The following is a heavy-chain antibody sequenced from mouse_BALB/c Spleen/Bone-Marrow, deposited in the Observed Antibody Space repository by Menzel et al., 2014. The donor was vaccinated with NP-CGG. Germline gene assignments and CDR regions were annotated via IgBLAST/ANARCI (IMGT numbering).Heavy chain of an antibody. J-gene: IGHJ2*01. V-gene: IGHV6-6*02. Sequence: EVQLEESGGGLAQPRGSMKISCVASGFTFSNYWMHWVRQSPEKGLEWVAEIRLKTNNYATHYAETVKGRFTISRDDSKSSVHLKMNNLRAEDTGSYYCGRVLRLLAYWGQGTTLTVSS. D-gene: IGHD1-2*01. CDR2: IRLKTNNYAT. CDR1: GFTFSNYW. CDR3: GRVLRLLAY.